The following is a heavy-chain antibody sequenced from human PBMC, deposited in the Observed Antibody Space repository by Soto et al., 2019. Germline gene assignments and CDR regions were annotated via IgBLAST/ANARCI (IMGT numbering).Heavy chain of an antibody. J-gene: IGHJ4*02. CDR2: INPDGSAT. V-gene: IGHV3-74*01. D-gene: IGHD5-18*01. Sequence: LRLSCAASGSTFSSYWMHWVRQAPGKGLVWVSRINPDGSATNYADSVKGRFTISRDNAKNTLYLQMNSLRAEDTAVFYCGRGGSDSPMAPGYWGQGTLVTVSS. CDR3: GRGGSDSPMAPGY. CDR1: GSTFSSYW.